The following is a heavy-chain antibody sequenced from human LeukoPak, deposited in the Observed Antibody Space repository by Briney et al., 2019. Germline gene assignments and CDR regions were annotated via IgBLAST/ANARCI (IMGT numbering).Heavy chain of an antibody. D-gene: IGHD1-20*01. CDR3: ARDPPFVIGTTFFDY. CDR2: ISTSSTYI. CDR1: GFTFSSYS. Sequence: GGSLRLSCAASGFTFSSYSMNWVRQAPGKGLEWVSSISTSSTYIYYADSVKGRFTISRDNAKNSLYLQMNSLRAEDTAVYYCARDPPFVIGTTFFDYWGQGTLVTVSS. V-gene: IGHV3-21*01. J-gene: IGHJ4*02.